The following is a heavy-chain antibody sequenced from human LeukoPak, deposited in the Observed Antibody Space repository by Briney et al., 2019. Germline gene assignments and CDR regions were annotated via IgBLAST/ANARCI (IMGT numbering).Heavy chain of an antibody. CDR1: GFTFSNSG. D-gene: IGHD3-9*01. J-gene: IGHJ4*02. V-gene: IGHV3-33*08. CDR3: ATTSFDWVFYFDY. CDR2: IWYDGSNK. Sequence: TGGSLRLSCAASGFTFSNSGMHWVRQAPGKGLEWVAVIWYDGSNKYYADSVKGRFTISRDNSKNTLYLQMNSLRAEDTAVYYCATTSFDWVFYFDYWGQGTLVTVSS.